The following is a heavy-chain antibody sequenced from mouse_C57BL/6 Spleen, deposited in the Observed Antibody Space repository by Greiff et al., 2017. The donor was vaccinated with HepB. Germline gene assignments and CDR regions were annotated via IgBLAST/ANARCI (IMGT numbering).Heavy chain of an antibody. CDR2: IYWDDDK. CDR3: ARRFPYYYGSSYGYAMDY. V-gene: IGHV8-12*01. J-gene: IGHJ4*01. Sequence: QVTLKESGPGILQSSQTLSLTCSFSGFSLSTSGMGVSWIRQPSGKGLEWLAHIYWDDDKRYNPSLKSRLTISKDTSRNQVFLKITSVDTADTATYYCARRFPYYYGSSYGYAMDYWGQGTSVTVSS. CDR1: GFSLSTSGMG. D-gene: IGHD1-1*01.